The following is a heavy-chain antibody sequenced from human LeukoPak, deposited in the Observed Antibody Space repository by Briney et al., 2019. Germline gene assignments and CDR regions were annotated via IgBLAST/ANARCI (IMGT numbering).Heavy chain of an antibody. CDR2: IRYDGSNK. D-gene: IGHD3-3*01. Sequence: PGGSLRLSCAASGFTFSSYGMHWVRQAPGKGLEWVAFIRYDGSNKYYADSVKGRFTISRDNSKNTLYLQMNSLRAEDTAVYYCAKDSYDFWSGAQGPGYMDVWGKGTTVTVSS. CDR1: GFTFSSYG. J-gene: IGHJ6*03. V-gene: IGHV3-30*02. CDR3: AKDSYDFWSGAQGPGYMDV.